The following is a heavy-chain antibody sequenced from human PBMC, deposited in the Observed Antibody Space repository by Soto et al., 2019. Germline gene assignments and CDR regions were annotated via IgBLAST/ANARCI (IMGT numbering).Heavy chain of an antibody. J-gene: IGHJ4*02. V-gene: IGHV4-39*01. Sequence: SETLSLTCTVSCGSISSSSYYWGWIRQPPGKGLEWIGSIYYSGSTYYNPSLKSRVTISVDTSKDQFSLKLSSVTAADTAVYYCAKGGRGSFGYWGQGTLVTVSS. CDR1: CGSISSSSYY. CDR3: AKGGRGSFGY. D-gene: IGHD3-16*01. CDR2: IYYSGST.